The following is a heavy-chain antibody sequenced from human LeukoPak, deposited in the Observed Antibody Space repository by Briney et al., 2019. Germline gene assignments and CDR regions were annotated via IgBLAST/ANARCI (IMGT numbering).Heavy chain of an antibody. V-gene: IGHV3-23*01. CDR2: ISGSGGST. Sequence: QSGGSLRLSCAASGFTFSSYAMSWVRQAPGKGLEWVSAISGSGGSTYYADSVKGRFTISRDNAKNSLYLQMNSLRAEDTAVYYCARDQTPYCSGGSCPYYYGMDVWGQGTTVTVSS. D-gene: IGHD2-15*01. J-gene: IGHJ6*02. CDR1: GFTFSSYA. CDR3: ARDQTPYCSGGSCPYYYGMDV.